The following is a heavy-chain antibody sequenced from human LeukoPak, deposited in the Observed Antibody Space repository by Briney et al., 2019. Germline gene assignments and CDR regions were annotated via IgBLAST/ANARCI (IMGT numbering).Heavy chain of an antibody. J-gene: IGHJ4*02. Sequence: GGSLRLSCVVSGFTFSNYGMHWVRQAPGKGLEWVAFIQYEGKSKHYAESVKGRFTISRYNYKKTLYLQTNNLPPEATALYYCAKGYWVLRKGFDSWGQGTLVTVSS. D-gene: IGHD3-3*01. CDR1: GFTFSNYG. V-gene: IGHV3-30*02. CDR3: AKGYWVLRKGFDS. CDR2: IQYEGKSK.